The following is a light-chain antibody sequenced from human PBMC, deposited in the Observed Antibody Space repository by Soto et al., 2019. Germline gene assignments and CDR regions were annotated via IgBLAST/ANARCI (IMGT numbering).Light chain of an antibody. CDR3: CSNDGSYLVV. Sequence: QSVLTQPRSVSGTPGQSVTISCTGTSSDVGGYNYVSWYQHHPGKAPKLMIYDVNKRPSGVPDRLSGSKSGNTASLTISGLQAEDEADYYSCSNDGSYLVVSGGGT. V-gene: IGLV2-11*01. CDR2: DVN. J-gene: IGLJ2*01. CDR1: SSDVGGYNY.